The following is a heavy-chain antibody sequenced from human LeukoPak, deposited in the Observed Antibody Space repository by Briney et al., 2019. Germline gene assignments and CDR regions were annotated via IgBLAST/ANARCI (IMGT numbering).Heavy chain of an antibody. Sequence: PSETLSLTCTVSGGSISSSSYYCGWIRQPPGKVLEWIGSIYYRGSTYYNPSLKSRVTIAVDTSKNQFSLKLSSVTAADTAVYYCARFGYRYGQPDFDYWGQGPLVTVSS. D-gene: IGHD5-18*01. J-gene: IGHJ4*02. CDR1: GGSISSSSYY. CDR2: IYYRGST. V-gene: IGHV4-39*01. CDR3: ARFGYRYGQPDFDY.